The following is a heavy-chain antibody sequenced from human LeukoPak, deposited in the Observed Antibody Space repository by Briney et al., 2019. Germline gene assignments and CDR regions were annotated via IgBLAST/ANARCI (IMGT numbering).Heavy chain of an antibody. Sequence: GGSLRLSCAASGFTFSSYWMHWVRQAPGKGLVWVSRINSDESSTSYADSVKGRFTISRDNAKNTLYLQMNSLRADDTAVYYCAREGDSGYDHNWFDPWGQGTLVTVSS. CDR3: AREGDSGYDHNWFDP. CDR2: INSDESST. J-gene: IGHJ5*02. V-gene: IGHV3-74*01. CDR1: GFTFSSYW. D-gene: IGHD5-12*01.